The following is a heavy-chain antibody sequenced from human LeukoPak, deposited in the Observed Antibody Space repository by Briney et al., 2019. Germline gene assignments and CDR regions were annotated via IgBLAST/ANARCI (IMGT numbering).Heavy chain of an antibody. J-gene: IGHJ6*02. CDR2: IKQDGSEK. D-gene: IGHD4-17*01. CDR3: ARDGDYVRRGYGMDV. CDR1: GFTFSSYW. V-gene: IGHV3-7*01. Sequence: GGSLRLSCAASGFTFSSYWMSWVRQAPGKGLEWVANIKQDGSEKYYVDSVKGRFTISRDNAKNSPYLQMNSLRAEDTAVYYCARDGDYVRRGYGMDVWGQGTTVTVSS.